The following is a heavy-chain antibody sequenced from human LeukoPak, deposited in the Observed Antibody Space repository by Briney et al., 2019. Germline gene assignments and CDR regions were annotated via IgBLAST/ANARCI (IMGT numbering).Heavy chain of an antibody. D-gene: IGHD1-26*01. Sequence: PGGSLRLSCAASGFTFSTYSMNWVRQAPGKGLEWVSHISSSSSTIFYGDSVKGRFTISRDNAKKSLYLQMNSLRAEDTAVYYCATPSGWDYAFDIWGQGTMVTVSS. V-gene: IGHV3-48*04. CDR2: ISSSSSTI. J-gene: IGHJ3*02. CDR1: GFTFSTYS. CDR3: ATPSGWDYAFDI.